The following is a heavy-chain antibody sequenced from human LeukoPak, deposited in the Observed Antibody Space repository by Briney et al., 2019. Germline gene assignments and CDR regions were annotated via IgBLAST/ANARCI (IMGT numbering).Heavy chain of an antibody. Sequence: ASVKVSCKASGYTFTSYYMHWVRQAPGQGLEWMGIINPSGGSTSYAQKFQGRVTMTRDTSTSTAYMELSRLRSDDTAVYYCARDSSGWVYDYWGQGTLVTVSS. D-gene: IGHD6-19*01. J-gene: IGHJ4*02. V-gene: IGHV1-46*01. CDR3: ARDSSGWVYDY. CDR2: INPSGGST. CDR1: GYTFTSYY.